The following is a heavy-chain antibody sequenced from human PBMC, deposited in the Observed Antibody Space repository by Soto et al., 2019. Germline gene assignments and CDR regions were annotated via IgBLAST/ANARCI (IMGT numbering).Heavy chain of an antibody. Sequence: QVQLVQSGAEVKKPGASVKVSCKASGYTFTGYYMHWVRQAPGQGLEWMGWINPNSGGTNYAQKFQGWITMTSDTSISTAYMELSRLRSDDTAVYYCARGGYCSGGSCYPTYYYYGMDVWGQGTTVTVSS. CDR1: GYTFTGYY. V-gene: IGHV1-2*04. J-gene: IGHJ6*02. D-gene: IGHD2-15*01. CDR3: ARGGYCSGGSCYPTYYYYGMDV. CDR2: INPNSGGT.